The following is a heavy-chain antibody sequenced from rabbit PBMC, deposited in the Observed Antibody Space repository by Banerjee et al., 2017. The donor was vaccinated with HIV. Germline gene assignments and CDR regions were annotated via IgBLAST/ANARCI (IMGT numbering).Heavy chain of an antibody. V-gene: IGHV1S45*01. D-gene: IGHD1-1*01. CDR3: ARGAYYYYFSL. CDR1: GFSFSSNYW. J-gene: IGHJ4*01. CDR2: IETGSGTT. Sequence: QEQLEESGGDLVKPEGSLTLTCTASGFSFSSNYWLCWVRQAPGKGLEWIACIETGSGTTYYATWAKGRFTISKTSSTTVTLQMTSLTAADTATYFCARGAYYYYFSLWGQGTLVTVS.